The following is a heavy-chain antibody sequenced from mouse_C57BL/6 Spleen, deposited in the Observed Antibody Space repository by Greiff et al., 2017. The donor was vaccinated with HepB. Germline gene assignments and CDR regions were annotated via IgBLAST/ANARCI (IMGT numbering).Heavy chain of an antibody. D-gene: IGHD2-4*01. CDR3: ARGYDYDEAWFAY. CDR2: INPSSGYT. Sequence: VQLQQSGAELAKPGASVKLSCKASGYTFTSYWMHWVKQRPGQGLEWIGYINPSSGYTKYNQKFKDKATLTADKSSSTAYLQLSSLTYEDSAVYYCARGYDYDEAWFAYWGQGTLVTVSA. J-gene: IGHJ3*01. V-gene: IGHV1-7*01. CDR1: GYTFTSYW.